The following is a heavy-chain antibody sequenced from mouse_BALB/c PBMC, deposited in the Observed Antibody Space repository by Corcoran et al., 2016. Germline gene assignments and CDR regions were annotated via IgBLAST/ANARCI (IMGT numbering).Heavy chain of an antibody. J-gene: IGHJ3*01. D-gene: IGHD1-1*01. CDR2: INPYNDGT. CDR3: AITVGSIYFWFAY. Sequence: EVQLQQSGPELVKPGASVKMSCKASGYTFTSYVMHWVKQKPGQGLEWIGYINPYNDGTKYNEKFKGKATLTSDKSSSTAYMELSSLTSEDSAVYYCAITVGSIYFWFAYWGQGTLVTVSA. CDR1: GYTFTSYV. V-gene: IGHV1S136*01.